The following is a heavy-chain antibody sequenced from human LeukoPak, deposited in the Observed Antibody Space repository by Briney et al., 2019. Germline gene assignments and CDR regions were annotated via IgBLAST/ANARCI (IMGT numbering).Heavy chain of an antibody. V-gene: IGHV3-30*03. CDR1: GFSFSSYA. J-gene: IGHJ3*02. CDR3: AREGDAFDI. CDR2: ISYDGSNK. D-gene: IGHD3-10*01. Sequence: GGSLRLSCAASGFSFSSYAMHWVRQAPGKGLEWVALISYDGSNKYYVDSVKGRFTISRDNSKNTLYLQMNSLRAEDTAVYYCAREGDAFDIWGQGTMVTVSS.